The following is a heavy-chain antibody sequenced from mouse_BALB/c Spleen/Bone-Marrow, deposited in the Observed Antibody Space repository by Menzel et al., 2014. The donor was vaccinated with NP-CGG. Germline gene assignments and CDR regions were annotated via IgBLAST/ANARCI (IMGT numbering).Heavy chain of an antibody. CDR2: INPSNGGT. J-gene: IGHJ4*01. Sequence: LVESGAELVKPGASVKLSCRASGCTFTNYYMYWVKQRPGQGLEWIGEINPSNGGTNFNEKFKSKATLTVDKSSSTAYMQLSSLTSEDSAVYYCTRLPHWGQGTSVTVSS. V-gene: IGHV1S81*02. D-gene: IGHD5-1*01. CDR3: TRLPH. CDR1: GCTFTNYY.